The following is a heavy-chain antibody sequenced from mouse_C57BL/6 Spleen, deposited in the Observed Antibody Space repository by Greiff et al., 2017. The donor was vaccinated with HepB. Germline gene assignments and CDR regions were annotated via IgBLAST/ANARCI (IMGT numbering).Heavy chain of an antibody. J-gene: IGHJ1*03. CDR1: GFTFSDYG. V-gene: IGHV5-17*01. Sequence: EVQRVESGGGLVKPGGSLKLSCAASGFTFSDYGMHWVRQAPEKGLEWVAYISSGSSTIYYADTVKGRFTISRDNAKNTLFLQMTSLRSEDTAMYYCARMNYGSSYGWYFDVWGTGTTVTVSS. CDR2: ISSGSSTI. D-gene: IGHD1-1*01. CDR3: ARMNYGSSYGWYFDV.